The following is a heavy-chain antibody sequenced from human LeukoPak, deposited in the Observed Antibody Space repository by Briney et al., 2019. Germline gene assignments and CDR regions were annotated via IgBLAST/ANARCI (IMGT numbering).Heavy chain of an antibody. CDR3: AKARGVVVVAAIDA. Sequence: GRSLRLSCAASGFTFSRYGMNWVRQAPGKGLEWVALISSDGSNQYYADSVKGRFTISRDNSNKMLYLQISSLRVEDMAVYYCAKARGVVVVAAIDAWGQGTLVTVSS. J-gene: IGHJ5*02. V-gene: IGHV3-30*18. CDR1: GFTFSRYG. D-gene: IGHD2-15*01. CDR2: ISSDGSNQ.